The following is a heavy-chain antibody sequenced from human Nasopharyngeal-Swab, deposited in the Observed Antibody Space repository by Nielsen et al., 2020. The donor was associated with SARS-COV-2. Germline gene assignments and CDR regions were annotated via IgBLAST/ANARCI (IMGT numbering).Heavy chain of an antibody. CDR2: MYYSGST. CDR1: GGSISGDGHS. J-gene: IGHJ4*02. D-gene: IGHD3-22*01. V-gene: IGHV4-30-2*01. CDR3: PSSLGSYYDSSGYYVGPLDF. Sequence: SETLSLTCAVSGGSISGDGHSWIWLRQPPGQGLVWTGYMYYSGSTDYNLSLNSRVTISVDRSKYLFSLKLTSVTAADTAVYYCPSSLGSYYDSSGYYVGPLDFWGQGTLVTVSS.